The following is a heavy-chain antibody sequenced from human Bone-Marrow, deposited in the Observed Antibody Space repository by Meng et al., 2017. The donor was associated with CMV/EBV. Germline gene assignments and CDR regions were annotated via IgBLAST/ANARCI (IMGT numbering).Heavy chain of an antibody. J-gene: IGHJ5*02. CDR3: VRGYGSGSYRLDP. CDR1: GFNFGGDW. D-gene: IGHD3-16*02. V-gene: IGHV3-74*01. Sequence: ARGFNFGGDWMHWVPQAPGEGLVWVSRNVSDGSCIVYADSVKGRFTISRDNARDTLYLQMNSLRVEDTAIYYCVRGYGSGSYRLDPWGQGTLVTVSS. CDR2: NVSDGSCI.